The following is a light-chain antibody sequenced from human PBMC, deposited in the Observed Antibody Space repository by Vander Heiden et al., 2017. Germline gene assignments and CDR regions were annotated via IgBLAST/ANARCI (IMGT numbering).Light chain of an antibody. CDR1: QSISSW. CDR2: KAS. Sequence: DIQMTQSPSTLSASVGDSVTITCRASQSISSWLAWYQQKPGKAPKLLISKASSLQGGVPSRFSGSGSGTEFTLTITSLQPDDFATYYCQHYNPYSAPFGQGTKVEIK. CDR3: QHYNPYSAP. V-gene: IGKV1-5*03. J-gene: IGKJ1*01.